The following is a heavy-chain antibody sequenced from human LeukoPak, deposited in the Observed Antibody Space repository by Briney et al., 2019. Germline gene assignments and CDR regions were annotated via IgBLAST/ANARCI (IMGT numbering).Heavy chain of an antibody. CDR3: TRAGGYDFWIDY. D-gene: IGHD3-3*01. V-gene: IGHV3-49*03. Sequence: QTGGSLRLSCSTFGFNFANYGVSWFRQAPGQGLEWVGFLRSTVHGGPAEYAASVEGRFIISRDDSKSIAYPQMNSLKTEDTAVYYCTRAGGYDFWIDYWGQGTLVTVSS. CDR2: LRSTVHGGPA. J-gene: IGHJ4*02. CDR1: GFNFANYG.